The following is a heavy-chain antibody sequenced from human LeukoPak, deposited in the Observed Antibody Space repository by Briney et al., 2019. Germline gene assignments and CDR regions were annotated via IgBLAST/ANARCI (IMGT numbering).Heavy chain of an antibody. CDR2: IYYSGST. J-gene: IGHJ4*02. CDR3: ARPSRDSSGWLN. CDR1: GGSISSSSYY. D-gene: IGHD6-19*01. V-gene: IGHV4-39*01. Sequence: ASETLSLTCTVSGGSISSSSYYWGWIRQPPGKGLEWLGSIYYSGSTYYNPSLKSRVTISVDTSKNQFSLKLSSVTAADTAVYYCARPSRDSSGWLNWGQGTLVTVSS.